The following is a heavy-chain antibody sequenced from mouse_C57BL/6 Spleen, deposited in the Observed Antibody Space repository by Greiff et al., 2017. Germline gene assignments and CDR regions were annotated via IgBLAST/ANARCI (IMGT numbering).Heavy chain of an antibody. Sequence: EVQLQQSGPELVKPGASVKISCKASGYTFTDYYMNWVKQSHGKSLEWIGDINPNNGGTSYNQKFKGKATLTVDKSSSTAYMELRSLTSEDSAVYYCARPLYYYGSSRYAMDYWGQGTSVTVSS. CDR1: GYTFTDYY. V-gene: IGHV1-26*01. CDR3: ARPLYYYGSSRYAMDY. D-gene: IGHD1-1*01. J-gene: IGHJ4*01. CDR2: INPNNGGT.